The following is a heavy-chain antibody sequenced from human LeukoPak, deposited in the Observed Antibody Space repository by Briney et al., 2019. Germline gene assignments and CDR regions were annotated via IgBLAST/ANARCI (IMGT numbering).Heavy chain of an antibody. J-gene: IGHJ5*02. D-gene: IGHD3-3*01. Sequence: GGSLRLSCVVSGFTFSDYAMSWVRQAPGKGLEWVSTISGSGGRSYSEDPVKGRFTISRDNSRNTLYLQMNSLRAEDTAVYYCARDLIGVVTNWFDPWGQGTLVTVSS. CDR3: ARDLIGVVTNWFDP. CDR2: ISGSGGRS. V-gene: IGHV3-23*01. CDR1: GFTFSDYA.